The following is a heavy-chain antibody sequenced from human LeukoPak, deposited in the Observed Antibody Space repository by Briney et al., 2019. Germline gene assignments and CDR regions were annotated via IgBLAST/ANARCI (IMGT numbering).Heavy chain of an antibody. CDR1: AGPITSYY. CDR2: IYYSGST. Sequence: SETLSLTCTVSAGPITSYYWSWIRQPPGKGREWIGYIYYSGSTNYNPSLKSRVTISVDTSKNQFSLKLSSVTAADTAVYYCARRIGDILTGYWFDYWGQGTLVTVSS. CDR3: ARRIGDILTGYWFDY. J-gene: IGHJ4*02. V-gene: IGHV4-59*01. D-gene: IGHD3-9*01.